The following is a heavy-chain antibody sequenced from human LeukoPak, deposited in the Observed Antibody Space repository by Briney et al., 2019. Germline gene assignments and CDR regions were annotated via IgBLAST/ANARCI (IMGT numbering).Heavy chain of an antibody. Sequence: SETLSLTCTVSGGSISSYYWSWIRQPPGKGLEWIGYIYYSGSTNYNPSLKSRVTISVDTSKNQFSLKLSSATAADTAVYYCARGDGDYDYYYYYGMDVWGKGTTVTVSS. CDR2: IYYSGST. D-gene: IGHD4-17*01. CDR3: ARGDGDYDYYYYYGMDV. V-gene: IGHV4-59*01. J-gene: IGHJ6*04. CDR1: GGSISSYY.